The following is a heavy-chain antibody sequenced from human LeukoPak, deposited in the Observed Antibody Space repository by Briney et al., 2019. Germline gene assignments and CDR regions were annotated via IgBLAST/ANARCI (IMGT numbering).Heavy chain of an antibody. CDR1: GFTFSSYA. J-gene: IGHJ6*04. D-gene: IGHD2-2*01. V-gene: IGHV3-30*04. Sequence: PGRSLRLSCAASGFTFSSYAMHWVRQAPGKGLEWVAVISYDGSNKYYADSVKGRFTISRDNSKNTLYLQMNSLRAEDTAVYYCARDKGYCSSTSCYRTGYYYYGMDAWGKGTTVTVSS. CDR2: ISYDGSNK. CDR3: ARDKGYCSSTSCYRTGYYYYGMDA.